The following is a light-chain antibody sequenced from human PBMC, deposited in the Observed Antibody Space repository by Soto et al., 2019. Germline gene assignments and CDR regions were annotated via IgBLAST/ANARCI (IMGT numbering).Light chain of an antibody. CDR2: KAS. Sequence: DIQMTQSPSTLSASVGDRVTITCRASQSISSWLAWYQQKPGKAPKLLIYKASSLESGVPSGFSGSGSGTEFNLTISSLQPDDFATYYCQQYNSYRRTFGQGTKVEIK. V-gene: IGKV1-5*03. J-gene: IGKJ1*01. CDR3: QQYNSYRRT. CDR1: QSISSW.